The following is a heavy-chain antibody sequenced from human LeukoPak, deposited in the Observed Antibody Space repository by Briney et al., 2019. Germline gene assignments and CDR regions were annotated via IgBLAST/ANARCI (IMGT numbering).Heavy chain of an antibody. CDR2: ISGSGGST. D-gene: IGHD4-17*01. CDR3: ATGSDYGDYVSVY. V-gene: IGHV3-23*01. J-gene: IGHJ4*02. CDR1: GFTFSSYA. Sequence: GGSLRLSCAASGFTFSSYAMSWVRQAPGKGLEWVSAISGSGGSTYYADSVKGRFTISRDNSKNTLYLQMNSLRAEDTAVYYCATGSDYGDYVSVYWGQGTLVTVSS.